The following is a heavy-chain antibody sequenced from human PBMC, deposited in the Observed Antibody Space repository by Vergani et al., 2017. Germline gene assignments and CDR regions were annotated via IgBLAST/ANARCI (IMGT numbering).Heavy chain of an antibody. CDR3: ARTDDYGDYTYYFDY. J-gene: IGHJ4*02. D-gene: IGHD4-17*01. Sequence: QVQLQESGPGLVKPSGTLSLTCAVSGGSISSSYYWSWIRQPAGKGLEWIGRIYTSGSTNYNPSLKSRVTISVDTSKNQFSLKLSSVTAADTAVYYCARTDDYGDYTYYFDYWGQGTLVTVSS. V-gene: IGHV4-61*02. CDR1: GGSISSSYY. CDR2: IYTSGST.